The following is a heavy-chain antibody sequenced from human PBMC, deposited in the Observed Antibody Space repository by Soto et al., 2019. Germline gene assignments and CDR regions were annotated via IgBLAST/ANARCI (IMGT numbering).Heavy chain of an antibody. D-gene: IGHD5-12*01. V-gene: IGHV4-34*01. CDR2: INHSGST. CDR3: ARGRGGYDPDAFDI. Sequence: SETLSLTCAVSGGSFSGYYWSWIRQPPGKGLDLMGEINHSGSTNYNPSLKSRVTISVDTSKNQFSLKLSSVTAADTAVYYCARGRGGYDPDAFDIWGQGTMVTVSS. J-gene: IGHJ3*02. CDR1: GGSFSGYY.